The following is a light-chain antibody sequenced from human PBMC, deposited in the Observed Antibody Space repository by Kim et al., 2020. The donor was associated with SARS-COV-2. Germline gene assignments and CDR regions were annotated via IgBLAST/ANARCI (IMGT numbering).Light chain of an antibody. V-gene: IGLV3-1*01. CDR2: QDN. Sequence: SVSQGQTASIPCSGDKLGEKYACWYQQKAGQSPVLVIYQDNKRPSGIPERISGSNSGNTATLTISGTQAMDEADYYCQAWDSRTAVFGGGTQLTVL. CDR3: QAWDSRTAV. CDR1: KLGEKY. J-gene: IGLJ2*01.